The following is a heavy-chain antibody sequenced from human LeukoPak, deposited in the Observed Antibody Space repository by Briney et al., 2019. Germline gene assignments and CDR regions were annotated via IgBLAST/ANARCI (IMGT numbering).Heavy chain of an antibody. CDR2: IGTADDT. J-gene: IGHJ4*02. Sequence: GGSLRLSCAASGFTSSSYDIHWVRQAVGKGLEWVSTIGTADDTYYPDSVKGRFTIPRENGKNSFYLQMNSLRAGDTAVYYCARGIPHLGTIDYWGQGTLVTVSS. D-gene: IGHD7-27*01. CDR1: GFTSSSYD. CDR3: ARGIPHLGTIDY. V-gene: IGHV3-13*04.